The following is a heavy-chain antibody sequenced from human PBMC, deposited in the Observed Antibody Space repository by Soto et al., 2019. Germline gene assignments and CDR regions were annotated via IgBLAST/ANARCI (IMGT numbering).Heavy chain of an antibody. CDR2: INPCSGGA. J-gene: IGHJ5*02. Sequence: VASVKVSCKASGYTFTGYFMHWVRQAPGQGLEWMGWINPCSGGADYAQGFQGRVTMTRDTSISTVYMELSRLRFDDTAVYYCARVIRGAYYNSPLDTWGQGTVVTVSS. D-gene: IGHD3-10*01. CDR3: ARVIRGAYYNSPLDT. V-gene: IGHV1-2*02. CDR1: GYTFTGYF.